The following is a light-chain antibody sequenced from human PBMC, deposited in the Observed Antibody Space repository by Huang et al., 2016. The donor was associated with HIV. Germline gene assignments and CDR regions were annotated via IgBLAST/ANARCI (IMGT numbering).Light chain of an antibody. CDR2: DAS. CDR1: QSVRSY. J-gene: IGKJ4*01. V-gene: IGKV3-11*01. Sequence: EIVLIQSPATLPLSPGARATLSCRASQSVRSYLAWYQQKPGQAPRLLIYDASTRATGIPGRFSGSGSGTDFTLTISSLESEDFAIYYCQQRGNWPLTFGGGTKVEIK. CDR3: QQRGNWPLT.